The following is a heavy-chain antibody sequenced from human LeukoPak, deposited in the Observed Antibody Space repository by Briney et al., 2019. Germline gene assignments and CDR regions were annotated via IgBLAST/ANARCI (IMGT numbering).Heavy chain of an antibody. V-gene: IGHV3-23*01. CDR2: ISGRGDTT. CDR1: GFTFSNYG. Sequence: QTGGSLRLSCAGSGFTFSNYGMTWVRQAPGKGLEWVSAISGRGDTTRYGESVKGRFTVSRDNSKNTLYLQMNSLRAEDTAVYYCAKAPHILTGYAPEYFQHWGQGTLVTVSS. CDR3: AKAPHILTGYAPEYFQH. D-gene: IGHD3-9*01. J-gene: IGHJ1*01.